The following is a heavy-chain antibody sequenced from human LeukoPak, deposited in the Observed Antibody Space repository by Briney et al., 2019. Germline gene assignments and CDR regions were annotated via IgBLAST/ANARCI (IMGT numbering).Heavy chain of an antibody. CDR3: ATYRQVLLPFES. D-gene: IGHD2-8*02. CDR2: IFPSGGEI. J-gene: IGHJ4*02. V-gene: IGHV3-23*01. Sequence: GGSLRLSYAATGFTFSTFAMIWVRQPPGKGLEWVSSIFPSGGEIHYADSVRGRFTISRDNSKSTLSLQMNSLRAEDTAIYYCATYRQVLLPFESWGQGTLVTVSS. CDR1: GFTFSTFA.